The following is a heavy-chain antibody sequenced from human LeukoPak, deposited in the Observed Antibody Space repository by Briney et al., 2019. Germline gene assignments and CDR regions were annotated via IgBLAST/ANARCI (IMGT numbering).Heavy chain of an antibody. CDR3: ARREVDYYYFYMDL. CDR2: ISSSSSYI. CDR1: GFTFSSYS. J-gene: IGHJ6*03. Sequence: GGSLRLSCAASGFTFSSYSMNWVRQAPGKGLEWVSSISSSSSYIYYADSVKGRFTISRDNAKNSLYLQMNSLRAEDTAVYYCARREVDYYYFYMDLWGRGTTVTVSS. V-gene: IGHV3-21*01.